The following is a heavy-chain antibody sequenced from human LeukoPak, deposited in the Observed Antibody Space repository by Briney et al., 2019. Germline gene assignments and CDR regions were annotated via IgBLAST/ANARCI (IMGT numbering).Heavy chain of an antibody. CDR2: IMPMFGKT. D-gene: IGHD2-2*01. CDR1: GGTFSSYD. J-gene: IGHJ4*02. CDR3: AGGRTDIVVVPATLRNYYFDY. Sequence: ASVKVSCKAFGGTFSSYDISWVRQAPGQGLEWMGGIMPMFGKTNYAQKFQGRVTTTADKATSTAYMELSSLRSEDTAVYYCAGGRTDIVVVPATLRNYYFDYWGQGTLVTVSS. V-gene: IGHV1-69*06.